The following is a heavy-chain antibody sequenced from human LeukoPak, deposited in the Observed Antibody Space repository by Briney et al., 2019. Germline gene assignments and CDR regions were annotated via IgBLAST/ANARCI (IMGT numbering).Heavy chain of an antibody. CDR1: GGTFSSYA. CDR3: ARGRLDYYDSSGRMYYFDH. V-gene: IGHV1-69*05. J-gene: IGHJ4*02. Sequence: SVKVSCKASGGTFSSYAISWVRQAPGQGLEWMGRIIPIFGTANYAQKFQGRVTITTDESTSTAYMELSSLRSEDTAVYYCARGRLDYYDSSGRMYYFDHWGQGTLVTVSS. CDR2: IIPIFGTA. D-gene: IGHD3-22*01.